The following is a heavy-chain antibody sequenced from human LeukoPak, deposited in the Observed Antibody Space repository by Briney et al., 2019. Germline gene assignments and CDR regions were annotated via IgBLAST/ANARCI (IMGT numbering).Heavy chain of an antibody. CDR3: AREDTRYYYGSGSLTLDY. Sequence: SQXLSLTCTVSGGSISSGSYYWSWIRQPAGKGLEWVGRIYTSGSTNYNPSLKSRITISVERSKNKFSLKLSSVTAADTAVYYCAREDTRYYYGSGSLTLDYWGQGTLVTVSS. J-gene: IGHJ4*02. CDR2: IYTSGST. V-gene: IGHV4-61*02. D-gene: IGHD3-10*01. CDR1: GGSISSGSYY.